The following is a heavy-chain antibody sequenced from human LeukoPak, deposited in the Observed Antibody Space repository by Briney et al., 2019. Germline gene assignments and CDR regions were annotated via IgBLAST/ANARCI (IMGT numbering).Heavy chain of an antibody. V-gene: IGHV4-4*07. Sequence: SETLSLTCTISGGSISSFYWSWIRQPAGKGLEWIGRISTGGSTNYNPSLKSRVTMSVDTSKSQFSLNLTSVTAADTAMYYCARSDGGSSRSFDYWGQGTLVTVSS. J-gene: IGHJ4*02. CDR2: ISTGGST. CDR1: GGSISSFY. CDR3: ARSDGGSSRSFDY. D-gene: IGHD4-23*01.